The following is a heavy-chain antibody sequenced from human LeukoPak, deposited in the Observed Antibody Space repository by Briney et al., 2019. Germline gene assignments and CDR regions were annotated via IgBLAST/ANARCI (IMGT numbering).Heavy chain of an antibody. CDR1: GGTFSSYA. J-gene: IGHJ4*02. D-gene: IGHD3-3*01. Sequence: ASVKVSCKASGGTFSSYAISWVRQAPGQGLEWMGRIIPIFGTANYAQKFQGRVTITTDESTSTAYMELSSPRSEDTAVYYCNYFRSGYFLFDYWGQGTLVTVSS. CDR3: NYFRSGYFLFDY. V-gene: IGHV1-69*05. CDR2: IIPIFGTA.